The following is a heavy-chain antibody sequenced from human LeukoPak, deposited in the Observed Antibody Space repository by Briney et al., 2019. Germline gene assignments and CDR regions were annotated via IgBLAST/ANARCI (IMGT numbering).Heavy chain of an antibody. J-gene: IGHJ4*02. CDR1: GYNFPSYT. CDR3: ARSSSGTYHY. Sequence: ASVKVSCKTSGYNFPSYTMHWLRQAPGQSPEWMGSINGDNGNTKYSEKFQDRVTFTRDTSASSAYMELSSLRAEDTAVYYCARSSSGTYHYWGQGTLVTVSS. CDR2: INGDNGNT. D-gene: IGHD3-10*01. V-gene: IGHV1-3*01.